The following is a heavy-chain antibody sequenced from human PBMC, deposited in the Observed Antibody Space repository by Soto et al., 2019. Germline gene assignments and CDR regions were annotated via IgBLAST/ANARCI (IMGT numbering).Heavy chain of an antibody. D-gene: IGHD3-10*01. V-gene: IGHV3-33*01. CDR1: GFTFSNYG. CDR3: AAGEPLNY. J-gene: IGHJ4*02. CDR2: IWYDGSNK. Sequence: QMQLVESGGGVVQPGRSLRLSCAASGFTFSNYGMHWVRQAPDKGLEWVAIIWYDGSNKYYADSVKGRFTISRDNSKNTVYLQMNSLRADDTAIYYCAAGEPLNYRGQGTLVTVSS.